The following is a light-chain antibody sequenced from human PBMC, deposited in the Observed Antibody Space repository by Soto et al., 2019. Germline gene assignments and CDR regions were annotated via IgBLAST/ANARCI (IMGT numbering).Light chain of an antibody. CDR2: GAS. Sequence: IVLTQSPGTLSLSPGERATLSCRASQSVSSNYLAWYQQKPGQAPRLLIYGASSRATGIPDRFSGSGSGTDFTLTISRREPEDFAVYYCQHYGRSAYTFGQGTTLEIK. V-gene: IGKV3-20*01. CDR1: QSVSSNY. CDR3: QHYGRSAYT. J-gene: IGKJ2*01.